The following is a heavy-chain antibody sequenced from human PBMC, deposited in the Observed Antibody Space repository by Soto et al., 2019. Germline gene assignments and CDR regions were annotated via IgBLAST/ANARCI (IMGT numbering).Heavy chain of an antibody. J-gene: IGHJ4*02. CDR3: ARGGGYYGSGAYYRGYFDH. V-gene: IGHV1-3*01. Sequence: ASVKVSCKASGYSFANYTIHWVRQAPGQGLEWVGWLNPDTASTKFSPKFQGRVIITRDKSANTAFMQLTSLTSEDTAIYYCARGGGYYGSGAYYRGYFDHWGLGTLVTVSS. CDR2: LNPDTAST. CDR1: GYSFANYT. D-gene: IGHD3-10*01.